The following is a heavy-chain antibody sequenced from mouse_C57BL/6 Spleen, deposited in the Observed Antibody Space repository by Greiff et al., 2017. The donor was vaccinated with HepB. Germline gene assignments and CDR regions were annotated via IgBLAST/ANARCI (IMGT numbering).Heavy chain of an antibody. CDR3: ARGGFITTGGYFDV. CDR1: GYTFTDYY. J-gene: IGHJ1*03. V-gene: IGHV1-26*01. CDR2: INPNNGGT. Sequence: VQLQQSGPELVKPGASVKISCKASGYTFTDYYMNWVKQSHGKSLEWIGDINPNNGGTSYNQKFKGKATLTVDKSSSTAYMELRSLTSEDSAVYYCARGGFITTGGYFDVWGTGTTVTVSS. D-gene: IGHD1-1*01.